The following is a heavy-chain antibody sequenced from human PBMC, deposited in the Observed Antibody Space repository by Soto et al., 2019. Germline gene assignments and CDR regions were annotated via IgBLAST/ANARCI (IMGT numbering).Heavy chain of an antibody. CDR3: AREKNRYFYX. Sequence: SETLSLTCTVSGGSISGYYWSWIRQPPGKGLQLILSIEYSGIPYYNHPLNSRVTISVEMSKNQFSLKLSSVTAADTAVYYCAREKNRYFYXWGQGTPVTVSX. CDR1: GGSISGYY. V-gene: IGHV4-59*01. J-gene: IGHJ4*02. CDR2: IEYSGIP.